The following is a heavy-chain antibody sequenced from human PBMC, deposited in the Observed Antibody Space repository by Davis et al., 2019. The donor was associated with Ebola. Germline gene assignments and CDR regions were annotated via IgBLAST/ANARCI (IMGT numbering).Heavy chain of an antibody. CDR3: ARDRFLEWLLLKGSDYYYYYGMDV. J-gene: IGHJ6*04. CDR1: GYTFTNYG. Sequence: ASVNVSCKASGYTFTNYGITWVRQAPGQGLEWMGWISAYNGNTNYAQKLQGRVTMTTDTSTSTAYMELRSLRSDDTAVYYCARDRFLEWLLLKGSDYYYYYGMDVWGKGTTVNVSS. D-gene: IGHD3-3*01. CDR2: ISAYNGNT. V-gene: IGHV1-18*04.